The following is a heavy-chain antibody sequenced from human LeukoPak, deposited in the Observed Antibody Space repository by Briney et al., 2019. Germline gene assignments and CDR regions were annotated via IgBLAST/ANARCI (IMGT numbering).Heavy chain of an antibody. D-gene: IGHD2-2*02. CDR2: INPNSGGT. CDR1: GYTFTGYY. Sequence: ASVKVSCKASGYTFTGYYMHWVRQAPGQGLEWMGWINPNSGGTNYAQNLQGRVTMTTDTSTSTAYMELRSLRSDDTAVYYCARETKMYQLLDPDAFDMWGQGTMVTVSS. J-gene: IGHJ3*02. V-gene: IGHV1-2*02. CDR3: ARETKMYQLLDPDAFDM.